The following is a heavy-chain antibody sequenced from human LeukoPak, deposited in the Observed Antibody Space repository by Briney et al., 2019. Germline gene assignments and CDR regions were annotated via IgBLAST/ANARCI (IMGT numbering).Heavy chain of an antibody. CDR2: INPNSGDT. CDR1: GYTFTGYY. CDR3: ARDPANANFDC. J-gene: IGHJ4*02. V-gene: IGHV1-2*02. Sequence: ASVKVSCKASGYTFTGYYMNWVRQAPGQGLEWMGWINPNSGDTHYLQKFQGRVTVTRDTSISTAYMELSRLRSDDTAVYYCARDPANANFDCWGQGTLVTVSS.